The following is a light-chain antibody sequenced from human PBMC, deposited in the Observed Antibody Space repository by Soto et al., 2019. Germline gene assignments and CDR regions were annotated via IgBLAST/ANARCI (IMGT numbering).Light chain of an antibody. Sequence: EIVLTQSPGTLSLSPGESATLSCRASQTVSSSFLAWYQQKPGRAPRLLIYDASSRATGIPGRFSGSGSVTGFTLTISRLEPEDFAVYYCQQYGSSPLTFGGGTKVEIK. CDR3: QQYGSSPLT. CDR1: QTVSSSF. CDR2: DAS. V-gene: IGKV3-20*01. J-gene: IGKJ4*01.